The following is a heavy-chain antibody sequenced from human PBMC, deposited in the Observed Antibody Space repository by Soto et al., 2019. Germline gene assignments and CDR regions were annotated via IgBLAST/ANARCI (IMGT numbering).Heavy chain of an antibody. D-gene: IGHD3-10*01. Sequence: GGSLRLSCAASGFTFSSYGMHWVRQAPGKGLEWVAVISYDGSNKYYADSVKGRFTISRDNSKNTLYLQMNSLRAEDTAVYYCAKTFGELSNYYYYGMDVWGQGTTVTVSS. J-gene: IGHJ6*02. CDR1: GFTFSSYG. CDR3: AKTFGELSNYYYYGMDV. V-gene: IGHV3-30*18. CDR2: ISYDGSNK.